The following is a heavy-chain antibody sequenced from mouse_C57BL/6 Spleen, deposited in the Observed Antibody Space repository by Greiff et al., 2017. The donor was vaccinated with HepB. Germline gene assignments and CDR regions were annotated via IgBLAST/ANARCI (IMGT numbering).Heavy chain of an antibody. CDR3: ARETPVVADFDY. Sequence: VQLQQSGAELARPGASVKMSCKASGYTFTRYTMHWIKQRPGQGLEWIGYIKPGSGYTENNQKFKDRATLTADKSSSTAYRHLSSLTSGDSAVYYCARETPVVADFDYWGQGTTLTVSS. CDR2: IKPGSGYT. D-gene: IGHD1-1*01. J-gene: IGHJ2*01. CDR1: GYTFTRYT. V-gene: IGHV1-4*01.